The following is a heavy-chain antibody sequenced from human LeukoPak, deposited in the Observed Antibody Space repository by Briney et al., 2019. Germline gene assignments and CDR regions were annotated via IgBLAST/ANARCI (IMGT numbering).Heavy chain of an antibody. V-gene: IGHV4-30-4*01. CDR2: IYYSGST. J-gene: IGHJ4*02. D-gene: IGHD5-18*01. Sequence: SETPSLTCTVSGGSISSGDYYWSWIRQPPGKGLEWIGYIYYSGSTYYNPSLKSRVTISVDTSKNQFSLKLSSVTAADTAVYYCARGVDTAMVTYFDYWGQGTLVTVSS. CDR3: ARGVDTAMVTYFDY. CDR1: GGSISSGDYY.